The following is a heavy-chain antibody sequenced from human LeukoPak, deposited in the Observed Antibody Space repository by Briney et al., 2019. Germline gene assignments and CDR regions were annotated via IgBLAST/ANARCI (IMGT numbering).Heavy chain of an antibody. V-gene: IGHV4-38-2*02. J-gene: IGHJ5*02. CDR1: GYSISSGYY. CDR3: ARDLSMADLGWFDP. Sequence: SETLSLTCTVSGYSISSGYYWGWIRPPPGKGLEWIGSIYHSGSTYYNPSLKSRVTISVDTSKNQFSLKLSSVTAADTAVYYCARDLSMADLGWFDPWGQGTLVTVSS. D-gene: IGHD2-8*01. CDR2: IYHSGST.